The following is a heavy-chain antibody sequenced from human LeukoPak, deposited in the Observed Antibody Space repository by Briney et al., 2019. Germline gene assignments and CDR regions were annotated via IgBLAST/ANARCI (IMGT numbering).Heavy chain of an antibody. Sequence: PSETLSLTCTVSGGSISSYYWSWIRQPPGKGLEWIGYISYSGSANYNPSLKSRVTISVDTSKKQFSLKLSSVTAADTAVYYCAKSSGSYYNVDFDYWGQGTLVTVSS. CDR3: AKSSGSYYNVDFDY. D-gene: IGHD3-10*01. J-gene: IGHJ4*02. CDR1: GGSISSYY. V-gene: IGHV4-59*01. CDR2: ISYSGSA.